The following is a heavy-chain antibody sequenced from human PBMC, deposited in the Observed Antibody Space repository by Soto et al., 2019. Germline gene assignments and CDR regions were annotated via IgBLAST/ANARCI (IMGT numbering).Heavy chain of an antibody. CDR2: ISAYNGNT. CDR1: GYTFTSYG. Sequence: QVQLMQSGAEVKKPGASVKVSCKASGYTFTSYGISWVRQAPGQGLEWMGWISAYNGNTNYAQKLQGRVTMTTDTSTSTAYMELRSLRSDDTAVYYCARDTRFFGYGVVSGDVWGQGTTVTVSS. D-gene: IGHD3-3*01. V-gene: IGHV1-18*01. CDR3: ARDTRFFGYGVVSGDV. J-gene: IGHJ6*02.